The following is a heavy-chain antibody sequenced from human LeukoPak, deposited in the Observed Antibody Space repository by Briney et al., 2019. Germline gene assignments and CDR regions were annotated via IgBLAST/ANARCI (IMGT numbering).Heavy chain of an antibody. Sequence: SVKVSCKASGGTFSSYAISWVRQAPGQGLEWMGGIIPIFGTANYAQKFQGRVTITTDESTSTAYMELSSLRSEDTAVYYCAREPLGVFWSDPWGQGTLSPSPQ. V-gene: IGHV1-69*05. J-gene: IGHJ5*02. D-gene: IGHD3-10*01. CDR1: GGTFSSYA. CDR2: IIPIFGTA. CDR3: AREPLGVFWSDP.